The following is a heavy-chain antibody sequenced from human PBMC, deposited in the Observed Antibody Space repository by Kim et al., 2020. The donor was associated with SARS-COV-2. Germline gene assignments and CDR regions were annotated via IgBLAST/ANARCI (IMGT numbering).Heavy chain of an antibody. J-gene: IGHJ4*02. V-gene: IGHV3-43*01. CDR2: ISWDGGST. CDR3: AKDELAYCGGDCYSLGFDY. Sequence: GGSLRLSCAASGFTFDDYTMHWVRQAPGKGLEWVSLISWDGGSTYYADSVKGRFTISRDNSKNSLYLQMNSLRTEDTALYYCAKDELAYCGGDCYSLGFDYWGQGTLVTVSS. CDR1: GFTFDDYT. D-gene: IGHD2-21*01.